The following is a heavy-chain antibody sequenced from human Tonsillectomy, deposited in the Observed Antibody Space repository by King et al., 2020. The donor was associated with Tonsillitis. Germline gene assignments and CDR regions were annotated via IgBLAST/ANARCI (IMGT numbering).Heavy chain of an antibody. D-gene: IGHD3-3*01. J-gene: IGHJ3*02. V-gene: IGHV4-61*02. CDR1: GGSISSGSYY. CDR2: IYTSGST. CDR3: AREPARITIFGVVSRTDAFDI. Sequence: VQLQESGPGLVKPSQTLSLTCTVSGGSISSGSYYWIWIRQPAGKGLEWIGRIYTSGSTNYNPSLKSRVTMSVDTSKNQFSLKLSSVTAADTAVYYCAREPARITIFGVVSRTDAFDIWGQGTMVTVSS.